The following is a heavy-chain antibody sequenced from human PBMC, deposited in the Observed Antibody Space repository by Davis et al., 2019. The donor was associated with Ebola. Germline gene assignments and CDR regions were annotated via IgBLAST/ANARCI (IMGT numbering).Heavy chain of an antibody. Sequence: MPSETLSPTCAVYGGSFSGYYWSWIRQPPGKGLEWIGFISYSGSTYYNPSLKSRVTISVDTSKNQFSLKLSSLTAADTAVYYCARVSDVRDNWFDPWGQGTLVTVSS. CDR2: ISYSGST. CDR3: ARVSDVRDNWFDP. CDR1: GGSFSGYY. V-gene: IGHV4-30-4*08. D-gene: IGHD3-10*01. J-gene: IGHJ5*02.